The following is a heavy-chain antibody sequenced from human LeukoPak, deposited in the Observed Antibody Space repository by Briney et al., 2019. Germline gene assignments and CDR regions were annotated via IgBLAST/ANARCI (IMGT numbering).Heavy chain of an antibody. V-gene: IGHV3-64*01. CDR3: ARGRAAATPYFDY. D-gene: IGHD6-13*01. J-gene: IGHJ4*02. CDR2: ISSNGGST. CDR1: GFTFSSYA. Sequence: GGSLRLSCAASGFTFSSYAMHWVRQAPGKGLEYVSAISSNGGSTYYANSVKGRFTISRDNSKNTLYLQMGSLRAEDMAVYYCARGRAAATPYFDYWGQGTLVTVSS.